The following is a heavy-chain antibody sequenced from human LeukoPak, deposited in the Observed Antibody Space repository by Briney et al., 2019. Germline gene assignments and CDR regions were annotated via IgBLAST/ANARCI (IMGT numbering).Heavy chain of an antibody. D-gene: IGHD6-13*01. CDR2: ISYDGSNK. Sequence: PGGSLRLSCAASGFTFSSYGMHWVRQAPGKGLEWVAVISYDGSNKYYVDSVKGRFTISRDNSKNTLYLQMNSLRAEDTAVYYCAAPQSSGIAAAGEWSGLSWFDPWGQGTLVTVSS. V-gene: IGHV3-30*03. CDR3: AAPQSSGIAAAGEWSGLSWFDP. J-gene: IGHJ5*02. CDR1: GFTFSSYG.